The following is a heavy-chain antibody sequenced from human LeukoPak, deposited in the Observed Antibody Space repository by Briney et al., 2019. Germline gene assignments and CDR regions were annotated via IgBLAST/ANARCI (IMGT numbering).Heavy chain of an antibody. CDR3: AREEVTTGYYFDY. D-gene: IGHD4-17*01. J-gene: IGHJ4*02. CDR2: ISYDGSNK. CDR1: GFTFSSYA. V-gene: IGHV3-30-3*01. Sequence: PGRSLRLSCAASGFTFSSYAMHWVRQAPGKGLEWVAVISYDGSNKYYADSVKGRFTISRDNSKNTLYLQMNSLRAEDTAVYYCAREEVTTGYYFDYWGQGTLVTVSS.